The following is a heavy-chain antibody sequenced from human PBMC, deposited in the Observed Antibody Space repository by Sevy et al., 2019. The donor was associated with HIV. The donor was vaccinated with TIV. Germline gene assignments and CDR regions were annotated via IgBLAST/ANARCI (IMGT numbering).Heavy chain of an antibody. CDR1: GYTFTSYD. D-gene: IGHD6-19*01. V-gene: IGHV1-8*01. CDR3: ARAGSGCYDHYFDP. CDR2: MNPNSGNT. J-gene: IGHJ4*02. Sequence: ASVKVSCKASGYTFTSYDINWVRQATGQGLEWMGWMNPNSGNTGYSQKFQGRVTMTRNTSISTAYMELRSLRSEDTAMYYCARAGSGCYDHYFDPWGQGTRVTVSS.